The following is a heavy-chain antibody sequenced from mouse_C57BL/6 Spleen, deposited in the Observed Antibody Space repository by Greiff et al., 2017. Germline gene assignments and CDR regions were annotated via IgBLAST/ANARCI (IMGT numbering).Heavy chain of an antibody. CDR3: VYGYGGGFAY. V-gene: IGHV1-82*01. D-gene: IGHD2-2*01. CDR1: GYAFSSSW. CDR2: IYPGDGDT. Sequence: VQLQQSGPELVKPGASVKISCKASGYAFSSSWMNWVKQRPGKGLEWIGRIYPGDGDTNYNGKFKGKATLTADKSSSTAYMQLSSLTSEDSAVYFCVYGYGGGFAYWGQGTLVTVSA. J-gene: IGHJ3*01.